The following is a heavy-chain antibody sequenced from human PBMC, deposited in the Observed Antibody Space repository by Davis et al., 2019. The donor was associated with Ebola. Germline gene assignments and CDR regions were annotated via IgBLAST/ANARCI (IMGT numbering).Heavy chain of an antibody. V-gene: IGHV3-23*01. CDR3: ARDIGYSDGWPDYYYYGMDV. J-gene: IGHJ6*02. CDR1: GFSFSTYA. CDR2: ISTLGGST. D-gene: IGHD6-19*01. Sequence: PGGSLRLSCAASGFSFSTYAMTWVRRAPGKGLEWVSAISTLGGSTYYADSVKGRFTISRDNSKNTLYLQMNSLRAEDTAVYYCARDIGYSDGWPDYYYYGMDVWGQGTTVTVSS.